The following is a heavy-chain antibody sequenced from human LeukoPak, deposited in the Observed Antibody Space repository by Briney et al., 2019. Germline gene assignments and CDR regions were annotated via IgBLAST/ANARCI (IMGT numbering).Heavy chain of an antibody. V-gene: IGHV3-9*01. J-gene: IGHJ4*02. Sequence: GRPLRLSCAASGFTFDDYAMPWVRQAPGKGLEWVSGISWNSGSIGYADSVKGRFTISRDNAKNSLYLQMNSLRAEDTALYYCAKARSGYSFDYWGQGTLVTVSS. CDR1: GFTFDDYA. CDR3: AKARSGYSFDY. D-gene: IGHD3-3*01. CDR2: ISWNSGSI.